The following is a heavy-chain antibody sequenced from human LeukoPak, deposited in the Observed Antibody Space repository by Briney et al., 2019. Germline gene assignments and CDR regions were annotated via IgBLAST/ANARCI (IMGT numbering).Heavy chain of an antibody. CDR3: ARDIVATIGLDY. CDR1: GFTFSSYS. CDR2: ISSSNRYI. Sequence: GGSLRLSCAASGFTFSSYSMNWVRQAPGKGLEWVSSISSSNRYIYYADSVKGRFTISRDNAKSSLYLQMNSLRAEDTAVYYCARDIVATIGLDYWGQGTLVTVSS. V-gene: IGHV3-21*01. D-gene: IGHD5-12*01. J-gene: IGHJ4*02.